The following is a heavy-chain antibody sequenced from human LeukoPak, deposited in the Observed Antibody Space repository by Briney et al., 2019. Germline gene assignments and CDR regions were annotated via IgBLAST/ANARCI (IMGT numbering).Heavy chain of an antibody. D-gene: IGHD3-22*01. CDR1: GYTFTGYY. Sequence: GASVKVSCKASGYTFTGYYMHWVRQAPGQGLEWMGWINPNSGGTNYAQKFQGRVTMTRDTSISTAYMELSRLRSDDTAVYYCARDHEYYYDSSGFDYWGQGTLVTVSS. V-gene: IGHV1-2*02. J-gene: IGHJ4*02. CDR2: INPNSGGT. CDR3: ARDHEYYYDSSGFDY.